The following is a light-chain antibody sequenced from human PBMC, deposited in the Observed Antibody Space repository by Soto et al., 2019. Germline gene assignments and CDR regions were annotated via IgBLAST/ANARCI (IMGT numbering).Light chain of an antibody. CDR1: ASDIGGYTF. V-gene: IGLV2-8*01. CDR2: DVN. Sequence: QSVLTQPPSASGSPGQSVAISCTGTASDIGGYTFVSWYQQHPGKAPKLLIYDVNKRPSGVPDRFSGSKSGNTASLTVSGLQAEDEADYYCSAHGGTKPYVFGTGTKVTVL. CDR3: SAHGGTKPYV. J-gene: IGLJ1*01.